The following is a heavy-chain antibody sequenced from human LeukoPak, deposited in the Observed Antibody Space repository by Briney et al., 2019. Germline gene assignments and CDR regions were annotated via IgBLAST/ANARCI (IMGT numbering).Heavy chain of an antibody. D-gene: IGHD6-19*01. CDR2: INSDGSNT. CDR1: GLTFSSSW. Sequence: GGSLRLSCAASGLTFSSSWMYWVRQAPGKGLVCVSDINSDGSNTRYADSVRGRFTISRDNAKEMVHLQMNSLRAEDTAVYYCARAVSGWQAIDYWGQGTLVTVSS. V-gene: IGHV3-74*01. CDR3: ARAVSGWQAIDY. J-gene: IGHJ4*02.